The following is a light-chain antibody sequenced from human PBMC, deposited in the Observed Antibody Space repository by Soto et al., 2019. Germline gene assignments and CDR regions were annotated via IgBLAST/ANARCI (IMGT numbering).Light chain of an antibody. V-gene: IGLV2-11*01. Sequence: QSALTQPRSVSASPGQSVVISCIGTSSDVGGYDYVSWYQQHPGKAPKLMIYDVHKRPSGVPDRFSGSKSGNTASLTISGLQAEDEADYYCCSFAGDPYVFGTGTKVTVL. J-gene: IGLJ1*01. CDR2: DVH. CDR3: CSFAGDPYV. CDR1: SSDVGGYDY.